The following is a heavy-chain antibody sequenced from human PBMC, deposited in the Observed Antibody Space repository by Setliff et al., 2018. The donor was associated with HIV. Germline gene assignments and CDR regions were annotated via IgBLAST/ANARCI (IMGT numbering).Heavy chain of an antibody. CDR1: GGSISDSYFY. V-gene: IGHV4-31*03. CDR2: IHHSGST. J-gene: IGHJ4*02. Sequence: SETLSLTCTVSGGSISDSYFYWSWIRQHPGKALEWIGYIHHSGSTFCNPSLKSRLIMSVDTSKSQFSLRLSSVTAADTAVSYCASGRVRQSRKFGGVIVLPPFDYWGQGTLVTVS. D-gene: IGHD3-16*02. CDR3: ASGRVRQSRKFGGVIVLPPFDY.